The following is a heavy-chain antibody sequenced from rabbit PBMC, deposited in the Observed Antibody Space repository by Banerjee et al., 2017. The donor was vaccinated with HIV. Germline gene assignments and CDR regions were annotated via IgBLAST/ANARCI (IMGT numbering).Heavy chain of an antibody. CDR3: GRGYVDNDGYYDL. J-gene: IGHJ4*01. V-gene: IGHV1S45*01. CDR1: GIDFSSYYY. CDR2: IYGGSSDNT. Sequence: QQQLEESGGGLVKPGGTLTLTCKASGIDFSSYYYMCWVRQAPGKGLEWIACIYGGSSDNTHYASWAKGRFTISKTSSTTVTLQMTSLTAADTAMYFCGRGYVDNDGYYDLWGPGTLVTVS. D-gene: IGHD1-1*01.